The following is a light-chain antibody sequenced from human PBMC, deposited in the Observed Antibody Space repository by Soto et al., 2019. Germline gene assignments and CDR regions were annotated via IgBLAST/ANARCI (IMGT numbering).Light chain of an antibody. J-gene: IGKJ4*01. CDR2: AAS. CDR1: QGIRNG. Sequence: DIQMTQSPSSLSASVGDRVTITCRASQGIRNGLGWYQQKPGKAPKRLIYAASSLQSGVPSRFSDSGSGTEFTLTISSLQPEDVATYYCLQHNSYPLTFGGGTKVEIK. CDR3: LQHNSYPLT. V-gene: IGKV1-17*01.